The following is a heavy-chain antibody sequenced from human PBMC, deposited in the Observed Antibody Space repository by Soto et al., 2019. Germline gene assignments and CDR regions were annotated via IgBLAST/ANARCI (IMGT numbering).Heavy chain of an antibody. CDR3: ARDRTAQRITIFGVVTPYYYYGMDV. D-gene: IGHD3-3*01. CDR1: GYTFTSYA. V-gene: IGHV1-3*01. CDR2: INAGNGNT. Sequence: ASVKVSCKASGYTFTSYAMHWVRQAPGQRLEWMGWINAGNGNTKYSQKFQGRVTITRDTSASTAYMELSSLRSEDTAVYYCARDRTAQRITIFGVVTPYYYYGMDVWGQGTTVTVSS. J-gene: IGHJ6*02.